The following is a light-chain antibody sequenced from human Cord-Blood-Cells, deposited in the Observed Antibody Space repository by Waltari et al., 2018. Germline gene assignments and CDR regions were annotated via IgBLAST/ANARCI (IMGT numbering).Light chain of an antibody. Sequence: QSALTQPPSASGSPGQSVTISCTGTSSDVGGYNYFSWYQQHSGKAPKLMIYEVSKRPSGVPDRFSGSKSGNTASLTVSVLQAEDEADYYCSSYAGSNNVFGTGTKVTVL. J-gene: IGLJ1*01. CDR3: SSYAGSNNV. CDR2: EVS. CDR1: SSDVGGYNY. V-gene: IGLV2-8*01.